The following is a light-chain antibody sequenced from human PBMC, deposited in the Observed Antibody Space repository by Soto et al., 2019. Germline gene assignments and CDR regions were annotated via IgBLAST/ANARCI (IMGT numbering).Light chain of an antibody. CDR3: SSYTRSSTQV. Sequence: QSALTQPASVSGSPGQSITISCTGTSSDVGAYNYVSWYQQHPGKAPKLMIYDVSNRPSGVSNRFSGSKSGNTASLTISGLQAEDEADYYCSSYTRSSTQVFGGGTQLTVL. CDR1: SSDVGAYNY. CDR2: DVS. V-gene: IGLV2-14*01. J-gene: IGLJ2*01.